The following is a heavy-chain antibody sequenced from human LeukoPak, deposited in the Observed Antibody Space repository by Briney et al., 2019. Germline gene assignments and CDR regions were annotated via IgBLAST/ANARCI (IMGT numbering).Heavy chain of an antibody. V-gene: IGHV3-30*04. CDR2: ISHDGTNE. CDR3: ARDFGGLRRNYYFDY. D-gene: IGHD4-17*01. CDR1: GFIFRDYA. J-gene: IGHJ4*02. Sequence: PGKSLRLSCVASGFIFRDYAMHWVRQAPGKGLEWMAIISHDGTNEYHADSVKGRFTISRDNPKNTLYLQMNSLIPEDTAVYLCARDFGGLRRNYYFDYWGQGTLVTVSS.